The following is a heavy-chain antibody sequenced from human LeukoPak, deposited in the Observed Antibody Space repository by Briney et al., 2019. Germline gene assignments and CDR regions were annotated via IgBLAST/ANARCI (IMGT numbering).Heavy chain of an antibody. CDR2: IYSSGST. Sequence: RTSETLSLTCTVYGGSISSYYWTRIRQPPGKGLEWIGDIYSSGSTNYNPSLKSRVAMSIDTSKNQFSLKLSSVTAADTAVYYCARDHGGSHSDFWGQGTLVIVSS. CDR1: GGSISSYY. D-gene: IGHD1-26*01. J-gene: IGHJ4*02. CDR3: ARDHGGSHSDF. V-gene: IGHV4-59*01.